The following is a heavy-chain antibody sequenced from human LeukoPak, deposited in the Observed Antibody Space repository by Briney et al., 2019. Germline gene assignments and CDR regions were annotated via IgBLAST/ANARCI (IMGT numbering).Heavy chain of an antibody. V-gene: IGHV3-30*04. Sequence: PGGSLRPSCAASGFTFSTYAIHWVRQAPGKGLEWVAVISFDGVNTFYADSVKGRFTISRDNSNNTVYLQMNNLRPEDTAVFYCARGQGYESYYYMDVWGKGTTVTISS. D-gene: IGHD2-2*01. CDR2: ISFDGVNT. CDR3: ARGQGYESYYYMDV. CDR1: GFTFSTYA. J-gene: IGHJ6*03.